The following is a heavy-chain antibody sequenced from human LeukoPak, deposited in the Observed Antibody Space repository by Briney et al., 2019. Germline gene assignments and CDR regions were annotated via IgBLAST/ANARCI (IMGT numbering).Heavy chain of an antibody. CDR3: ARDSNYGSGSYYFDY. Sequence: ASVKVSCKASGYTFTSYCMHWVRQAPGQGLEWMGIINPSGGSTSYAQKFQGRVTMTRDTSTSTVYMELSSLRSEDTAVYYCARDSNYGSGSYYFDYWGQGTLVTVSP. V-gene: IGHV1-46*01. D-gene: IGHD3-10*01. CDR1: GYTFTSYC. CDR2: INPSGGST. J-gene: IGHJ4*02.